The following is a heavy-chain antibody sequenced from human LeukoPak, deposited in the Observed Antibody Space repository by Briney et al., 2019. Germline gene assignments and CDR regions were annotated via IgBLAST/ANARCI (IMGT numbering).Heavy chain of an antibody. D-gene: IGHD3-16*02. CDR1: GGTFSSYA. J-gene: IGHJ4*02. V-gene: IGHV1-69*13. Sequence: SVKVSCKASGGTFSSYAISWVRQAPGQGLEWMGGIILIFGTANYAQKFQGRVTITADESTSTAYMELSSLRSEDTAVYYCASSIAFGGVIATMGFFFDYWGQGTLVTVSS. CDR3: ASSIAFGGVIATMGFFFDY. CDR2: IILIFGTA.